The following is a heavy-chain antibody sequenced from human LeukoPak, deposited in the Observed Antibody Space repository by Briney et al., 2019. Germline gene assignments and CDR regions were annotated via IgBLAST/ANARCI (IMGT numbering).Heavy chain of an antibody. J-gene: IGHJ4*02. CDR1: GFTFSGYW. V-gene: IGHV3-7*01. CDR3: ARVKFDY. CDR2: IKQDGSEK. Sequence: GGSLRLSCAASGFTFSGYWMSWVRQAPGKGLEWVANIKQDGSEKYYVDSVKGRFTISIDNAKNSLYLQMNSLRAEDTAVYYCARVKFDYWGQGTLVTVSS.